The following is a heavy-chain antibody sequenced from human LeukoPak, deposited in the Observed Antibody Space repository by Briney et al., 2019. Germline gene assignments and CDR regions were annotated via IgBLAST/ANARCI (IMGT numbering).Heavy chain of an antibody. CDR3: ARRDRWFDP. Sequence: SETLSLTCGVSGYSISSGYYWGWIRPSPGKGLEWIGNIYRSGSTYYHPSLKSRVTISVDTSKNQFSLRLTSVTAADTAVYYCARRDRWFDPWGQGTLVTVSS. CDR2: IYRSGST. J-gene: IGHJ5*02. CDR1: GYSISSGYY. V-gene: IGHV4-38-2*01.